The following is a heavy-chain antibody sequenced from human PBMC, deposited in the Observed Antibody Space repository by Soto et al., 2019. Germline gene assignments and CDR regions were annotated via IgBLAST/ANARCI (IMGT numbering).Heavy chain of an antibody. Sequence: PGGSLRLSCAASGFIFSSYWMHWVRQAPGKGLMCVSRINSDGNSINYADSVKGRFTISRDNAKNTLYLQMNSLRAEDTAVYYCGRDNPPEPWGQGTLVTVS. CDR1: GFIFSSYW. J-gene: IGHJ5*02. V-gene: IGHV3-74*01. CDR2: INSDGNSI. CDR3: GRDNPPEP.